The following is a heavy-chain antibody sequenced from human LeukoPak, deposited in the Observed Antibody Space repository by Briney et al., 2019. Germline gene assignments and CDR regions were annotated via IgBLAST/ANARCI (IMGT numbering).Heavy chain of an antibody. CDR3: ARDPTMIGLGDAFDI. Sequence: PSETLSLTCTVSGGSISSYYWSWIRQPPGKGLEWIGYIYYSGSTNYNPSLKSRVTILVDTSKNQFSLKLSSVTAADTAVYYCARDPTMIGLGDAFDIWGQGTMVTVSS. V-gene: IGHV4-59*01. J-gene: IGHJ3*02. D-gene: IGHD3-22*01. CDR1: GGSISSYY. CDR2: IYYSGST.